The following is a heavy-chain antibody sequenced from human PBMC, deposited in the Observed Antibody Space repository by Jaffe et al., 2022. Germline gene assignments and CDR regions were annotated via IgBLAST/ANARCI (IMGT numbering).Heavy chain of an antibody. D-gene: IGHD6-13*01. V-gene: IGHV4-38-2*01. CDR2: IYHSGST. CDR3: ARHIPAGSWYGDAFDI. J-gene: IGHJ3*02. Sequence: QVQLQESGPGLVKPSETLSLTCAVSGYSISSGYYWGWIRQPPGKGLEWIGSIYHSGSTYYNPSLKSRVTISVDTSKNQFSLKLSSVTAADTAVYYCARHIPAGSWYGDAFDIWGQGTMVTVSS. CDR1: GYSISSGYY.